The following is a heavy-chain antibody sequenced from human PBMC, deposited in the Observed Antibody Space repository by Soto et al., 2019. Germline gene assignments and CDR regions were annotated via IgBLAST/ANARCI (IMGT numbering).Heavy chain of an antibody. CDR1: GYTFTGHY. J-gene: IGHJ4*02. CDR3: ARDLAKGGGSAGFDY. V-gene: IGHV1-2*02. D-gene: IGHD1-26*01. Sequence: ASVKVSCKASGYTFTGHYMHWVRQAPGQGLEWMGWITPNSGFTNYAQKFQGRVTMTRDTSISTAYMELSRLTSDDTAVYYCARDLAKGGGSAGFDYWGQGTLVTVSS. CDR2: ITPNSGFT.